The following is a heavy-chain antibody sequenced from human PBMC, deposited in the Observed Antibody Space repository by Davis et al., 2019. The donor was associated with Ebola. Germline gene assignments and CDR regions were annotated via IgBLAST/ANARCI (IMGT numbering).Heavy chain of an antibody. J-gene: IGHJ4*02. V-gene: IGHV3-23*01. Sequence: GESLKISCAASGFTFSNYAMSWVRQAPGKGLEWVASISASDGTIKYAESVKGRFTISRDNSKSTLYLQMNSLRGEDTALYYCAKARVDSGSNPIFDYWGRGTLVTVSS. CDR3: AKARVDSGSNPIFDY. D-gene: IGHD1-26*01. CDR1: GFTFSNYA. CDR2: ISASDGTI.